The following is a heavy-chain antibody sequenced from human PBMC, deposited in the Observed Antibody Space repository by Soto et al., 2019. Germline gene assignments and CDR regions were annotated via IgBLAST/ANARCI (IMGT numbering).Heavy chain of an antibody. Sequence: PSETLSLTXTVSGGSISSHYWSWIRQPAGKGLEWIGRIYTSGSTNYNPSLKSRVTMSVDTSKNQFSLKLSSVTAADTAVYYCARGVRRPLAVADHSGPAFYYYGMDVWGQGTTVTVSS. J-gene: IGHJ6*02. V-gene: IGHV4-4*07. CDR1: GGSISSHY. CDR3: ARGVRRPLAVADHSGPAFYYYGMDV. D-gene: IGHD6-19*01. CDR2: IYTSGST.